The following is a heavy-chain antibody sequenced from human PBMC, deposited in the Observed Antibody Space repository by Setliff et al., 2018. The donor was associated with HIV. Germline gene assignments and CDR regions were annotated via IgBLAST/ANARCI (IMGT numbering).Heavy chain of an antibody. CDR2: IKSKHDGGTI. V-gene: IGHV3-15*01. CDR3: RGVGSKYYSNYTDV. J-gene: IGHJ6*03. CDR1: GLTFSEAW. Sequence: GESLKISCVASGLTFSEAWMSWVRQAPGKGLEWIGRIKSKHDGGTIDYAVPVKGRFTISKDDSKDTLYLQMNNLKIEASAVYYWRGVGSKYYSNYTDVWGTGTTVTVSS. D-gene: IGHD1-26*01.